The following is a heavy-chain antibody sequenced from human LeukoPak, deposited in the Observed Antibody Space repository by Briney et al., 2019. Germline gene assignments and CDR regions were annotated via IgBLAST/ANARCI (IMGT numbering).Heavy chain of an antibody. V-gene: IGHV3-21*01. CDR2: ISSSSSYI. CDR3: ARESVSYYDFWSVSFDY. CDR1: GFTFSSYS. Sequence: GGSLRLSCAASGFTFSSYSMNWVRQAPGKGLEWVSSISSSSSYIYYADSVKARFTISRDNAKNSLYLQMNSLRAEDTAVYYCARESVSYYDFWSVSFDYWGQGTLVTVSS. J-gene: IGHJ4*02. D-gene: IGHD3-3*01.